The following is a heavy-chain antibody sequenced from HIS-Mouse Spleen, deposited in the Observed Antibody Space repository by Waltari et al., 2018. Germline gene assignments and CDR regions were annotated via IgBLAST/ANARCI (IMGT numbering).Heavy chain of an antibody. V-gene: IGHV4-34*01. CDR2: INHRGST. J-gene: IGHJ3*02. Sequence: QVQLQQWGAGLLKPSETLSLTCAVYGGSFSGYYWSWIRQPPGKGLEWMGEINHRGSTNYNPSLKSRVTISVDTSKNQFSLKLSSVTAADTAVYYCARRKAAASPNDAFDIWGQGTMVTVSS. CDR3: ARRKAAASPNDAFDI. CDR1: GGSFSGYY. D-gene: IGHD6-13*01.